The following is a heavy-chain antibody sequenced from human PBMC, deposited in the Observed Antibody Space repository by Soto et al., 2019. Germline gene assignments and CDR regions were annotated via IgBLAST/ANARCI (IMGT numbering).Heavy chain of an antibody. CDR1: GGTLSIYI. Sequence: SVKVSCKASGGTLSIYIIGWGRQAPGQGLEWMGKIIPILDIANYAQKFQGRVTITADKSTSTAYMELSSLRSEDTAVYYCARDLTTMIVVVHDPEGYYYYDMDGWGQGTTVTVSS. V-gene: IGHV1-69*04. CDR3: ARDLTTMIVVVHDPEGYYYYDMDG. J-gene: IGHJ6*02. CDR2: IIPILDIA. D-gene: IGHD3-22*01.